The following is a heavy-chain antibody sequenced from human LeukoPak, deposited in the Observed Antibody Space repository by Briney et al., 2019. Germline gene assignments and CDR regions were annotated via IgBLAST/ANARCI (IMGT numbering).Heavy chain of an antibody. CDR3: ARYRGGYCGGDCAYWLGYFDY. CDR2: ISSGSSTS. V-gene: IGHV3-48*01. Sequence: GGSLRLSCAASGFTFRTYSMNWVRQAPGKGLEWVSYISSGSSTSYYADSVRGRFTISRDNAENSLYLQMNSLRAEDTAVYYCARYRGGYCGGDCAYWLGYFDYWGQGTLVTVSS. J-gene: IGHJ4*02. CDR1: GFTFRTYS. D-gene: IGHD2-21*02.